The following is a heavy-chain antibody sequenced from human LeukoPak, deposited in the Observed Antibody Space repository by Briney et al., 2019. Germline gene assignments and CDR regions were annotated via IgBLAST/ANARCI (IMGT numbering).Heavy chain of an antibody. V-gene: IGHV3-7*01. CDR2: IKQDGSEK. J-gene: IGHJ4*02. D-gene: IGHD6-13*01. Sequence: HPGGSLRLSCGASGFTFSSSAMNWVRQAPGKGLEWVANIKQDGSEKYYVDSMKGRFTISRDNAKNSLYLQMNSLRAEDTAVYYCARQRGSWSFDYWGQGTLVTVSS. CDR3: ARQRGSWSFDY. CDR1: GFTFSSSA.